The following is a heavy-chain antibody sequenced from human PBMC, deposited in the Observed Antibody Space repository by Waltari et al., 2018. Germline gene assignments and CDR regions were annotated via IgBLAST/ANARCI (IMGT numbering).Heavy chain of an antibody. CDR1: GFTFSSYW. D-gene: IGHD3-10*01. V-gene: IGHV3-7*01. CDR2: IKQDGSEK. Sequence: EVQLVESGGGLVQPGGSLRLSCAASGFTFSSYWMSWVRQAPGKGLEWVANIKQDGSEKYYVDSVKGRFIISRDNAKNSLYLQMNSLRAEDTAVYYCARDRAKWFGEWSAGYWGQGTLVTVSS. CDR3: ARDRAKWFGEWSAGY. J-gene: IGHJ4*02.